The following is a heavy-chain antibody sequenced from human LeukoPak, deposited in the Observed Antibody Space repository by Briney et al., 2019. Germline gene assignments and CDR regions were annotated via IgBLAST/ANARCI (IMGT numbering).Heavy chain of an antibody. CDR1: GYTFTGYY. Sequence: ASVKVSCKASGYTFTGYYMHWVRQAPGQGLEWMGWINPNSGNTGYAQKFQGRVTMTRDTSISTAYMELNSLRSEDTAVYYCARLVVRGTTGDGGDYWGQGTLVTVSS. D-gene: IGHD3-10*01. CDR3: ARLVVRGTTGDGGDY. CDR2: INPNSGNT. V-gene: IGHV1-8*02. J-gene: IGHJ4*02.